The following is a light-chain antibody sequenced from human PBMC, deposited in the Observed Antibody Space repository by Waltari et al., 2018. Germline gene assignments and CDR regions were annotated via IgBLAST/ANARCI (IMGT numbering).Light chain of an antibody. CDR3: SSYRSSSTPYV. V-gene: IGLV2-14*01. CDR1: NIDVGSYNY. J-gene: IGLJ1*01. Sequence: QSALTQPASVSGSPGQSITISCTGTNIDVGSYNYVSWFQQHPGKAPRLMIYDVSNRPSAVSSRFCGSKSVNPASLTISGLQAEDEADYYCSSYRSSSTPYVFGTGTKVTVL. CDR2: DVS.